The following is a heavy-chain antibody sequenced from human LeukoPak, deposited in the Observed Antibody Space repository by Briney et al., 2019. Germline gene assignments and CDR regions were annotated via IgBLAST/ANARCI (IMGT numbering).Heavy chain of an antibody. CDR2: IIPILGIA. CDR3: ARVRRWHPQERMIESAESLYYFDY. Sequence: SVKVSCKASGGTFSSYAISWVRQAPGQGLEWMGRIIPILGIANYAQKFQGRVTITTDESTSTAYMELSSLRSEDTAVYYCARVRRWHPQERMIESAESLYYFDYWGQGTPSPSPQ. J-gene: IGHJ4*02. V-gene: IGHV1-69*04. D-gene: IGHD3-22*01. CDR1: GGTFSSYA.